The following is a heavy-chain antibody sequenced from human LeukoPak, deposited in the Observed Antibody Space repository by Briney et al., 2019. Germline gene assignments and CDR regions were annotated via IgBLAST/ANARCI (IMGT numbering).Heavy chain of an antibody. J-gene: IGHJ3*02. D-gene: IGHD3-9*01. Sequence: SETLSLTCTVSGGSISRGGDYWSWIRQHPGKGLEWIGYIYSNGRGAYYNPSLKSRVTISVHTSKNQFSLKLSSVTAADTAVYYCARHRRHYDILTGYYAGPFDIWGQGTMVTVSS. CDR1: GGSISRGGDY. V-gene: IGHV4-39*01. CDR2: IYSNGRGA. CDR3: ARHRRHYDILTGYYAGPFDI.